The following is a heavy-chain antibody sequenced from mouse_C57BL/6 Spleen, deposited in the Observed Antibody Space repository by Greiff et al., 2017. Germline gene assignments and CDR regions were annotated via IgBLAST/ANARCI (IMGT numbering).Heavy chain of an antibody. CDR2: INPNNGGT. D-gene: IGHD1-1*01. Sequence: EVKLQQSGPELVKPGASVKISCKASGYTFTDYYMNWVKQSHGKSLEWIGDINPNNGGTSYNQKFKGKATLTVDKSSSTAYMELRSLTSEDSAVYYWARSGYYGSCYLAYWGQGTLVTVSA. CDR1: GYTFTDYY. V-gene: IGHV1-26*01. CDR3: ARSGYYGSCYLAY. J-gene: IGHJ3*01.